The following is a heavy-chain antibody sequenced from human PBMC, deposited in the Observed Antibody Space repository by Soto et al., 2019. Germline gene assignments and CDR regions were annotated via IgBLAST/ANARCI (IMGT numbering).Heavy chain of an antibody. CDR1: GGTFNRYA. CDR3: AQTLCSAVAGPGRFDL. Sequence: QVQLVQSGAEVKKPGSSVKVSCKASGGTFNRYAISWLRQAPGQGPEWMGGITPMFGTGNYAQKFQGRVTITADESTTTVHMELRRLTAEDTAVYYCAQTLCSAVAGPGRFDLWGRGTRVIVSS. J-gene: IGHJ2*01. D-gene: IGHD6-19*01. V-gene: IGHV1-69*12. CDR2: ITPMFGTG.